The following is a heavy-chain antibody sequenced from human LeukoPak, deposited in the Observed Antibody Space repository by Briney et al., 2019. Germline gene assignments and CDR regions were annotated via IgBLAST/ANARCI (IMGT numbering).Heavy chain of an antibody. CDR2: IYSSGST. J-gene: IGHJ3*02. CDR3: AKETFVELSPFDI. CDR1: GGSISSGGYY. Sequence: PSETLSLTCTVSGGSISSGGYYWSWLRQRPGKGLEWIGYIYSSGSTYYIPSLKSRVTISVDTSKNQFSLTLSSVTAADTAVYYCAKETFVELSPFDIWGQGTMVTVSS. V-gene: IGHV4-31*03. D-gene: IGHD2/OR15-2a*01.